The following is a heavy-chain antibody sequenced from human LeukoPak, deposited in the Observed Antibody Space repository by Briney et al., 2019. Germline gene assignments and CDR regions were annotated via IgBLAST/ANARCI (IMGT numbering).Heavy chain of an antibody. J-gene: IGHJ4*02. V-gene: IGHV3-9*01. CDR3: ARDSREGATDFDY. Sequence: GGSLRLSCAASGFTFDDYAMHWVRQAPGKGLEWVSGISWNSGSIGYADSVKGRFTISRDNAKNSLYLQMNSLRAEDTAVYYCARDSREGATDFDYWGQGTLVTVSS. CDR2: ISWNSGSI. CDR1: GFTFDDYA. D-gene: IGHD1-26*01.